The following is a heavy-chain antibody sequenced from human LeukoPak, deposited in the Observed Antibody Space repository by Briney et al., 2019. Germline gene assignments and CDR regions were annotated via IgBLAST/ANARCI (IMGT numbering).Heavy chain of an antibody. CDR2: ISTSGSVI. V-gene: IGHV3-11*04. D-gene: IGHD5-12*01. Sequence: GGSLRLSCAASGFTFGDYYMSWVRQAPGKGLEWVSSISTSGSVIYYGDSVKGRFTISRDNAKNSLYLQMNSLRAEDTAIYYCAKDRNWLAYWGQGTLVTVSS. CDR3: AKDRNWLAY. CDR1: GFTFGDYY. J-gene: IGHJ4*02.